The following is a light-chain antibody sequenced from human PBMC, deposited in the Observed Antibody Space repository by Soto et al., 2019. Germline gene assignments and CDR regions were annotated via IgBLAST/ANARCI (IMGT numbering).Light chain of an antibody. Sequence: AIQMTQSPSSLSATVGDSVTITCRASQGIRNDLGWYQQKPGKAPKLLIYAASSLQSGVPSRFSGSGSGTDFTLTISSLQPEDFATYYCLQDYNYPRTFGQGTKLEIK. CDR3: LQDYNYPRT. CDR1: QGIRND. J-gene: IGKJ2*01. V-gene: IGKV1-6*01. CDR2: AAS.